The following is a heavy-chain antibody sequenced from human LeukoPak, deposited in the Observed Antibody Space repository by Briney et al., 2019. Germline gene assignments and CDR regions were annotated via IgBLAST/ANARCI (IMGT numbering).Heavy chain of an antibody. D-gene: IGHD1-20*01. CDR2: ISGSGDRT. Sequence: GGSLRLSCAASGFTFSSYAMTWVRQAPGEGLEWVSAISGSGDRTYYADSARGRFTISRDNSKNALYLQMNSQRAEDAAVYYCARFGYIWSQLHYWGQGTVVSVFS. CDR1: GFTFSSYA. CDR3: ARFGYIWSQLHY. J-gene: IGHJ4*02. V-gene: IGHV3-23*01.